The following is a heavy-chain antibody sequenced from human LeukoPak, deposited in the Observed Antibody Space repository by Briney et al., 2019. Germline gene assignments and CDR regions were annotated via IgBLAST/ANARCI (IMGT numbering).Heavy chain of an antibody. CDR1: GYTFTSYG. CDR2: ISAYNGNT. V-gene: IGHV1-18*01. J-gene: IGHJ4*02. D-gene: IGHD2-2*01. CDR3: AREKRGYCSSTSCSVFDY. Sequence: ASVKVSCKASGYTFTSYGISWVRQAPGQGLEWMGWISAYNGNTNYAQKLQGRVTMTTDTSTSTAYMELRSLRPDGTAVYYCAREKRGYCSSTSCSVFDYWGQGTLVTVSS.